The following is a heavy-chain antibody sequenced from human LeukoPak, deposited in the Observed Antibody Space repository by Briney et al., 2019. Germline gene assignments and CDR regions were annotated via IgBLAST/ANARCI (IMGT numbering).Heavy chain of an antibody. J-gene: IGHJ3*02. V-gene: IGHV1-3*01. CDR2: INAGNGNT. Sequence: ASVKVSCKASGYTFIIYAMHWVRQAPGQRLEWMGWINAGNGNTKYSQKFRGRVTITRDTSASTAYMELSSLRSEDTAVYYCAREGLLLERAFDIWGQGTMVTVSS. CDR1: GYTFIIYA. D-gene: IGHD1-26*01. CDR3: AREGLLLERAFDI.